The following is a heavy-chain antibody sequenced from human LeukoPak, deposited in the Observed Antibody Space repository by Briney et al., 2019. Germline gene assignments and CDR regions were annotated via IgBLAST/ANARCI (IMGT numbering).Heavy chain of an antibody. CDR1: GFTFSIYA. J-gene: IGHJ4*02. D-gene: IGHD2-15*01. CDR2: ISGSGGST. Sequence: GGSLRPSCAASGFTFSIYAMSWVRQAPGKGLEWVSGISGSGGSTYYADSVKGRFTISKDNSKNTLYLQMNSLRAEDTAVYYCAKDQDIVVVVAAKGGYFDYWGQGTLVTVSS. CDR3: AKDQDIVVVVAAKGGYFDY. V-gene: IGHV3-23*01.